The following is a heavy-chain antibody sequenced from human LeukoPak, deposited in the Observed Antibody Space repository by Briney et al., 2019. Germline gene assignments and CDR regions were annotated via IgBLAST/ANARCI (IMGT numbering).Heavy chain of an antibody. V-gene: IGHV4-34*01. Sequence: SETLSLTCAVYGGSLSVYYWSWIPDPPGKGLECVGEITHSGSTNYNPSLTSQVTISVDTSKNQCSLKRSSVTAGDAAVYYCARRLRVRGPPNFDYWGQRTLVSVSS. CDR3: ARRLRVRGPPNFDY. CDR1: GGSLSVYY. CDR2: ITHSGST. D-gene: IGHD3-10*01. J-gene: IGHJ4*02.